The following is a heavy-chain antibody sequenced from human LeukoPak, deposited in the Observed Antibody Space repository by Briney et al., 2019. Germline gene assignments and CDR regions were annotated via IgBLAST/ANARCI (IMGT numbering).Heavy chain of an antibody. CDR3: ARTYDYGDYSFDY. D-gene: IGHD4-17*01. CDR2: ISGYNGNT. Sequence: ASVKVSCKTSGYSFTSHGISWVRQAPGQGLEWMGWISGYNGNTNYAQKFQGRVTITRDTSASTAYMELSSLRSEDTAVYYCARTYDYGDYSFDYWGQGTLVTVSS. V-gene: IGHV1-18*01. CDR1: GYSFTSHG. J-gene: IGHJ4*02.